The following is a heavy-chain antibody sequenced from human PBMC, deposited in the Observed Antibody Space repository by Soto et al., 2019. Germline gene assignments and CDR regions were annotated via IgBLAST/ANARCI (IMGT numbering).Heavy chain of an antibody. CDR2: IIPIFGTA. CDR1: GGTFSSYS. Sequence: QVQLVQYWAEVKKPGSSVKVSCKAFGGTFSSYSISWFRQAPGQGLEWRGGIIPIFGTANYAQKFQGRVKRTPHESTRTAYMELSSLRSEDTGVYYCTREPQPLDRDYYGIDVWGQGTTVTVSS. J-gene: IGHJ6*02. CDR3: TREPQPLDRDYYGIDV. D-gene: IGHD6-13*01. V-gene: IGHV1-69*01.